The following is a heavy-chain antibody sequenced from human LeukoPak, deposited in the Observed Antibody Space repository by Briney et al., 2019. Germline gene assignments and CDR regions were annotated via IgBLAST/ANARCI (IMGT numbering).Heavy chain of an antibody. CDR1: GITVNTNY. D-gene: IGHD3-9*01. CDR3: ARLDYDVLTGPFAY. CDR2: IYGGGAT. V-gene: IGHV3-66*04. J-gene: IGHJ4*02. Sequence: GGSLRLSWAASGITVNTNYMSWVSQAPGKGLEWVSIIYGGGATFYADSVKGRFTISRESSKNTLWLQMNSLTAEDTAVYYCARLDYDVLTGPFAYWGQGTLVTVSS.